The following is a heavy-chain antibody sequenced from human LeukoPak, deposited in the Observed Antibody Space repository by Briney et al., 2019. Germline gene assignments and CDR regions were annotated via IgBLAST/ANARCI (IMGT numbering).Heavy chain of an antibody. J-gene: IGHJ6*03. CDR1: GGSISSYY. CDR3: ARAELRYYYYMDV. V-gene: IGHV4-4*07. CDR2: IYTSGST. Sequence: ASETLPLTCTVSGGSISSYYWSWIRQPAGKGLEWIGRIYTSGSTNYNPSLKSRVIMSVDTSKNQFSLKLTSVTAADTAVYYCARAELRYYYYMDVWGKGTTVTVSS. D-gene: IGHD3-10*01.